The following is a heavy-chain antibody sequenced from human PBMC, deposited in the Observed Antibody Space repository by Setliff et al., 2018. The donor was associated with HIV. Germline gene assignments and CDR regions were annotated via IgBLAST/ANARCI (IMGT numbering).Heavy chain of an antibody. CDR2: IYNTGST. CDR1: GGSISSGGFY. Sequence: SETLSLTCTVTGGSISSGGFYWTWIRQHPGEGLEWIGYIYNTGSTYHSPSLESRVTISIDTSKNQFSLKLSSVTAADTAVYYCAREDSSGRIDYWGQGTLVTVSS. CDR3: AREDSSGRIDY. V-gene: IGHV4-31*03. J-gene: IGHJ4*02. D-gene: IGHD6-19*01.